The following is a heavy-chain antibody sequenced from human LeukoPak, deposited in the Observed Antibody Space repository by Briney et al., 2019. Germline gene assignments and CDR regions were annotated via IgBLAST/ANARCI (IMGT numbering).Heavy chain of an antibody. J-gene: IGHJ4*02. V-gene: IGHV1-2*02. CDR3: ARDFDYGSGSSSSGFFGFDY. CDR2: FNPNSGGT. CDR1: GYTFTSYY. Sequence: ASVTVSCKASGYTFTSYYMHWVRQAPGQGLEWMGWFNPNSGGTHYAQKFQGRVTMTRDTSINTAYMNLNSLKSDDTAVYYCARDFDYGSGSSSSGFFGFDYWGQGALVTVSS. D-gene: IGHD3-10*01.